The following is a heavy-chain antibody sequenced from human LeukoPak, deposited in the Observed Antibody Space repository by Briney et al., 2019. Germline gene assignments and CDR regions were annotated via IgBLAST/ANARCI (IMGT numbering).Heavy chain of an antibody. CDR2: IIPIFGTA. Sequence: SVKVSCKASGGTFSSYAISWVRQAPGQGLEWVGGIIPIFGTANYAQKFQGRVTITADESTSTAYMELSSLRSEGTAVYYCARDHCSSTSCLRNYYYGMDVWGQGTTVTVSS. J-gene: IGHJ6*02. D-gene: IGHD2-2*01. V-gene: IGHV1-69*13. CDR1: GGTFSSYA. CDR3: ARDHCSSTSCLRNYYYGMDV.